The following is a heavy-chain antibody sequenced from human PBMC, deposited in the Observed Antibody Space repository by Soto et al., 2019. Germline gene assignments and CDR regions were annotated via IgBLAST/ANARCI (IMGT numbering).Heavy chain of an antibody. J-gene: IGHJ4*02. CDR2: MNPSNGNA. CDR1: GYTFITYD. D-gene: IGHD3-22*01. V-gene: IGHV1-8*01. CDR3: ARLVLGLHAYYYDSSGYYQDY. Sequence: ASVKVSCKASGYTFITYDINWVRQATGQGLEWMGWMNPSNGNAGYAQNFQGRVTMTRNTSISTAYMELSSLRSDDTAVYYCARLVLGLHAYYYDSSGYYQDYWGQGTLVTVSS.